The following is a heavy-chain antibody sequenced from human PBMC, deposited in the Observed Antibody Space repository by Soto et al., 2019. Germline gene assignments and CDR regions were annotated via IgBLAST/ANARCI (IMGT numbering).Heavy chain of an antibody. CDR2: IYHSGST. Sequence: SETLSLTCAVSGGSISSGGYSWSWIRQPPGKGLEWIGYIYHSGSTYYNPSLKSRVTISVDRSKNQFSLKLSSVTAADTAVYYCAGYYYDSSGYIFDYWGQGTLVTVSS. V-gene: IGHV4-30-2*01. D-gene: IGHD3-22*01. CDR3: AGYYYDSSGYIFDY. CDR1: GGSISSGGYS. J-gene: IGHJ4*02.